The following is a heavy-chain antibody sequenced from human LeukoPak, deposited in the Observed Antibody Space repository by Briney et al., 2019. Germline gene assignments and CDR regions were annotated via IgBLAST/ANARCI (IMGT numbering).Heavy chain of an antibody. V-gene: IGHV4-39*07. J-gene: IGHJ2*01. Sequence: SETLSLTCTVSGGSISSSSYYWGWIRQPPGKGLEWIGSIYYSGSTNYNPSLKSRVTISVDTSKNQFSLKLSSVTAADTAVYYCATQGGAYSSGWYFDLWGRGTLVTVSS. CDR1: GGSISSSSYY. CDR2: IYYSGST. CDR3: ATQGGAYSSGWYFDL. D-gene: IGHD6-19*01.